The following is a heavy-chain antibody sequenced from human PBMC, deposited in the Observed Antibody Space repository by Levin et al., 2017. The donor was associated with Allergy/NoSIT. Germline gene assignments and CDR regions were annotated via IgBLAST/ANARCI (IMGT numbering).Heavy chain of an antibody. CDR3: AKTSSSSWYIDY. Sequence: PGGSLRLSCAVSGFTFDDYAMHWVRQAPGKGLEWVSGISWNSGSIAYADSVKGRFTISRDNAKHSLYLQMNSLRAEDTAFYYCAKTSSSSWYIDYWGQGTLVTVSS. J-gene: IGHJ4*02. CDR2: ISWNSGSI. CDR1: GFTFDDYA. D-gene: IGHD6-13*01. V-gene: IGHV3-9*01.